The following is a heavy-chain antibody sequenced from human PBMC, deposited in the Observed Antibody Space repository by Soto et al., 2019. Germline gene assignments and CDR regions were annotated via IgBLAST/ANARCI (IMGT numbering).Heavy chain of an antibody. CDR3: ASDSRLGYYYYMDV. CDR1: GYTFTSYG. Sequence: ASVKVSCKASGYTFTSYGISWVRQAPGQGLEWMGWISAYNGNTNYAQKLQGRVTMTTDTSTSTAYMELRSLRSDDTAAYYCASDSRLGYYYYMDVWGKGTTVTVSS. D-gene: IGHD3-16*01. V-gene: IGHV1-18*01. CDR2: ISAYNGNT. J-gene: IGHJ6*03.